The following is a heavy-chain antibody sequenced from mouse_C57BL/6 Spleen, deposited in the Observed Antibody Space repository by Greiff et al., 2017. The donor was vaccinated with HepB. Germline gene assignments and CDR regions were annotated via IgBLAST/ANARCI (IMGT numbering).Heavy chain of an antibody. CDR1: GFSLTSYG. J-gene: IGHJ4*01. CDR3: ARHEGGGDYLYAMDY. D-gene: IGHD2-4*01. CDR2: IWSDGST. Sequence: QVQLKESGPGLVAPSQSLSITCTVSGFSLTSYGVHWVRQPPGKGLEWLVVIWSDGSTTYNSALKSRLSISKDNSKSQVFLKMNSPQTDDTAMYYCARHEGGGDYLYAMDYWGQGTSVTVSS. V-gene: IGHV2-6-1*01.